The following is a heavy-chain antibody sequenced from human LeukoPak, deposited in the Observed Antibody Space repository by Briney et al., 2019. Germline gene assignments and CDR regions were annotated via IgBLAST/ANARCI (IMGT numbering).Heavy chain of an antibody. Sequence: GGSLRLSCAASGFTFSNAWMSWVRQAPGKGLEWVGRIKSKTDGGTTDYAAPVKGRFTISRDDSKNTLYLQMNSLRTEDTAVYYCTTTIVGATLVDYWGQGTLDTVSS. D-gene: IGHD1-26*01. J-gene: IGHJ4*02. CDR1: GFTFSNAW. V-gene: IGHV3-15*01. CDR2: IKSKTDGGTT. CDR3: TTTIVGATLVDY.